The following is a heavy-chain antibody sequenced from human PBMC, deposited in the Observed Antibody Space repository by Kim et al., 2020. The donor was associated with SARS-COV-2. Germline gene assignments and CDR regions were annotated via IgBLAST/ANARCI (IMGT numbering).Heavy chain of an antibody. Sequence: GESLKISCKGSGYSFTSYWIGWVRQMPGKGLEWMGIIYPGDSDTRYSPSFQGQVTISADKSISTAYLQWSSLKASDTAMYYCARGGKDIVVLGAVYYYYGMDVWGQGTTVTVSS. CDR2: IYPGDSDT. D-gene: IGHD2-15*01. CDR3: ARGGKDIVVLGAVYYYYGMDV. V-gene: IGHV5-51*01. J-gene: IGHJ6*02. CDR1: GYSFTSYW.